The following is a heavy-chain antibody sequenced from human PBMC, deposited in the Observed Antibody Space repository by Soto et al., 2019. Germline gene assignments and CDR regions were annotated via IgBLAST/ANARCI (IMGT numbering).Heavy chain of an antibody. CDR2: MSYSGST. V-gene: IGHV4-30-4*01. J-gene: IGHJ4*01. CDR1: GGSISSGNYY. CDR3: ATMGTPATGLYYFDN. D-gene: IGHD1-7*01. Sequence: SETLSLTCTVSGGSISSGNYYWSWIRQPPGKGLEWIGFMSYSGSTSYNASLKSRVTISVDTSKSRFSLNLSFVTAADTAVYYCATMGTPATGLYYFDNWGHGTLVTVSS.